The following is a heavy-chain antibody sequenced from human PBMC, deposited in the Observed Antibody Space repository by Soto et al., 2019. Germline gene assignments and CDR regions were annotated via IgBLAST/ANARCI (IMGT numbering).Heavy chain of an antibody. J-gene: IGHJ3*02. V-gene: IGHV3-30*04. Sequence: QVHLVESGGGVVQPGGSLRLSCAASGFTFSIYAMHWVRQAPGKGLEWVAVISYDGSQKYSTESVKGRFTISRDNSRSTLLLEMDSLRPAETVVYYCASIFHCRPVSQAPAAAGRRDATFDIWGPGTLVSVSS. D-gene: IGHD6-13*01. CDR2: ISYDGSQK. CDR1: GFTFSIYA. CDR3: ASIFHCRPVSQAPAAAGRRDATFDI.